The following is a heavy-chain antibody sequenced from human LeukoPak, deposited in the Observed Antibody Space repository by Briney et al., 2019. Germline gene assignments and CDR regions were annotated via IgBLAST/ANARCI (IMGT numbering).Heavy chain of an antibody. J-gene: IGHJ4*02. V-gene: IGHV3-21*01. Sequence: PGGSLRLSCAASGYTFSDFSVNWVRQAPGKGLEWVSSISVRSNYRYYADSVRGRFTISRDDARDSLFLQMNSLRAEYTAVYFCVRLRRNNDRSGYYYYYDYWGQGTLVTVSS. CDR1: GYTFSDFS. D-gene: IGHD3-22*01. CDR2: ISVRSNYR. CDR3: VRLRRNNDRSGYYYYYDY.